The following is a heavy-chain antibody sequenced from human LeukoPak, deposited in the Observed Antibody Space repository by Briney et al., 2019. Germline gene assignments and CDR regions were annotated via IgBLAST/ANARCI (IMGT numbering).Heavy chain of an antibody. V-gene: IGHV1-24*01. Sequence: ASVKVSCKVSGNTLTELSMHCVRQAPGKGLEWMGGSDPEDGETIYAQKFQGRVTMTEGTSTDTAYMELSSLRSEDTAVYYCTTAAAYYERRFDYWRQGTLVTVSS. CDR2: SDPEDGET. CDR1: GNTLTELS. J-gene: IGHJ4*02. CDR3: TTAAAYYERRFDY. D-gene: IGHD3-22*01.